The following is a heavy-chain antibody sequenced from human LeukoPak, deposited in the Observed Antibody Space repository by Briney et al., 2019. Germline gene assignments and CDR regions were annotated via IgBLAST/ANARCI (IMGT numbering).Heavy chain of an antibody. CDR1: GGSIRSGSFY. CDR2: ISTNGNT. J-gene: IGHJ4*02. D-gene: IGHD6-19*01. CDR3: AMSSSVTRFDY. V-gene: IGHV4-61*02. Sequence: SETPSLTCTVSGGSIRSGSFYWSWIRQPAGKGLEWIGRISTNGNTNYNPSLKSRVTISVDTSKNQFSLMLNSVTAADTAVYYCAMSSSVTRFDYWGQGTLVTVSS.